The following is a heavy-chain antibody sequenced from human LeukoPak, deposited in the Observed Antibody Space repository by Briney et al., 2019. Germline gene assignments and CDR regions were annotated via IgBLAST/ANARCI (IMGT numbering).Heavy chain of an antibody. Sequence: GESLKISCKGSGYSFPSYWIGWVRQMPGKGLEWMGIIYPGDSDTRYSPSFQGQVTISADKSISTAYLQWSRLKASDTAVYYCARLPGYCSGGNCYFDYWGQGTLVTVSS. D-gene: IGHD2-15*01. V-gene: IGHV5-51*01. CDR1: GYSFPSYW. CDR3: ARLPGYCSGGNCYFDY. J-gene: IGHJ4*02. CDR2: IYPGDSDT.